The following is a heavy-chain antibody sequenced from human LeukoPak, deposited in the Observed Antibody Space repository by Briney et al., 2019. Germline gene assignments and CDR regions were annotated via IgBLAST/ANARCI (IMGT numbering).Heavy chain of an antibody. CDR2: IYYSGST. CDR1: GGSISSHY. V-gene: IGHV4-59*11. D-gene: IGHD6-6*01. Sequence: SETLSLTCTVSGGSISSHYWSWIRQPPGKGLEWIGYIYYSGSTDYNPSLKSRVTISVDTSKNQFSLKLSSVTATDTAVYYCARDMGSSSTWFDPWGQGTLVTVSS. J-gene: IGHJ5*02. CDR3: ARDMGSSSTWFDP.